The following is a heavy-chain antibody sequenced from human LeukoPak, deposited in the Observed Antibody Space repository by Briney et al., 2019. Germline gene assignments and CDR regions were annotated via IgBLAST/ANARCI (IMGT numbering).Heavy chain of an antibody. CDR3: AKDPIAVAGNNYYRMDV. D-gene: IGHD6-19*01. CDR2: INKDGTTT. J-gene: IGHJ6*02. V-gene: IGHV3-74*01. Sequence: GGSLRLSCAASGFTFSRYYMHWVRQAPGTGLMWVSYINKDGTTTTYADSVKGRFTISRDNAKNMLYLQMNSLRAEDTAVYYCAKDPIAVAGNNYYRMDVWGQGTTVSVSS. CDR1: GFTFSRYY.